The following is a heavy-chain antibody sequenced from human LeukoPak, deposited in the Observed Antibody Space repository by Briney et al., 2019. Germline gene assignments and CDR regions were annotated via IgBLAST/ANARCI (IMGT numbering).Heavy chain of an antibody. V-gene: IGHV3-48*02. J-gene: IGHJ4*02. CDR3: ARDSYGSSGYYYVSDY. CDR1: GFTFSTYS. Sequence: GGSLRLSCAASGFTFSTYSMNWVRQAPGKGLEWVSYISYSSSAIYYADSVKGRFTISRDNAKNSLYLRMNSLRDEETAVYYCARDSYGSSGYYYVSDYWGQGTLVTVSS. D-gene: IGHD3-22*01. CDR2: ISYSSSAI.